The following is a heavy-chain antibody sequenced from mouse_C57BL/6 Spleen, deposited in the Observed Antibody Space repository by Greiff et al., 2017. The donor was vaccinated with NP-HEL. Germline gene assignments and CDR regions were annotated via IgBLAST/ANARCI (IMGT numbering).Heavy chain of an antibody. V-gene: IGHV1-50*01. CDR3: ARGGGDGFAY. Sequence: VQLQQSGAELVKPGASVKLSCKASGYTFTSYWMQWVKQRPGQGLEWIGEIDPSDSYTNYNQKFKGKATLTVDTSSSTAYMQLSSLTSEDSAVYYCARGGGDGFAYWGQGTLVTVSA. J-gene: IGHJ3*01. D-gene: IGHD3-3*01. CDR2: IDPSDSYT. CDR1: GYTFTSYW.